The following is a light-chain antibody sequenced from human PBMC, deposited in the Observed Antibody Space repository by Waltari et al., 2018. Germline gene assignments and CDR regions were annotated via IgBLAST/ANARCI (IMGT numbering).Light chain of an antibody. Sequence: QSALTQPASVSGSPGQSITIPCTGPSSHVGNYHLVSWYQQHPGKAPKLMISAGSKRPSGVSNRFSGSKSGNTASLTISGLQAEDEADYYCCSYAGSSTYVFGTGTKVTVL. CDR1: SSHVGNYHL. CDR3: CSYAGSSTYV. V-gene: IGLV2-23*01. J-gene: IGLJ1*01. CDR2: AGS.